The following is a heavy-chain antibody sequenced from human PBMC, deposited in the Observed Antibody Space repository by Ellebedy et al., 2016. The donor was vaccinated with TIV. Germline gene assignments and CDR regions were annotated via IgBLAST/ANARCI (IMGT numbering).Heavy chain of an antibody. CDR1: GFSLSTSGVG. V-gene: IGHV2-5*01. J-gene: IGHJ4*02. CDR2: IYWNDDK. Sequence: SGPTLVKPTQTLTLTCTFSGFSLSTSGVGVGWIRQPPGKALEWLALIYWNDDKRCSSSLKSRLTITKDTSKHQVVLTMTNMDPVDTATYYCAHSRHSGGPGRGAPDYWGQGTLVTVSS. CDR3: AHSRHSGGPGRGAPDY. D-gene: IGHD6-19*01.